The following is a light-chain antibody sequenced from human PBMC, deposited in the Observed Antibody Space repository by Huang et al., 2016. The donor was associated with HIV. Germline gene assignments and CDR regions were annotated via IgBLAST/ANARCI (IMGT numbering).Light chain of an antibody. V-gene: IGKV1-39*01. Sequence: DIQITQSPSSLSASVGDRVIITCRASQHINRYLNWYQQQPGKAPKLLIFGASKLQSGVPSSFSGSGSGTHFTLAISSLSPEDSATYYCQQSAVTPRTFGQGTKLEI. CDR3: QQSAVTPRT. J-gene: IGKJ2*01. CDR1: QHINRY. CDR2: GAS.